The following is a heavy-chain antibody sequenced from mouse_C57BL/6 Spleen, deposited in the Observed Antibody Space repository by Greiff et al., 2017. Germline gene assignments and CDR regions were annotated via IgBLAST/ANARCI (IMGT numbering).Heavy chain of an antibody. CDR2: INPNNGGT. D-gene: IGHD2-4*01. CDR1: GYTFTDYY. Sequence: VQLQQSGPELVKPGASVKISCKASGYTFTDYYMNWVKQSHGKSLEWIGDINPNNGGTSYHQKFKGKATLTVDKSSSTAYMELRSLTSEDSAVYYCAPYDYDGDYFDYWGQGTTLTVSS. J-gene: IGHJ2*01. CDR3: APYDYDGDYFDY. V-gene: IGHV1-26*01.